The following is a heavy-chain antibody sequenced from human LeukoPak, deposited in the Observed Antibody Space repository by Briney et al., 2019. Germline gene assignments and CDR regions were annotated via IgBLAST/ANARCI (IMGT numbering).Heavy chain of an antibody. CDR1: GYTFTGYY. D-gene: IGHD2-8*01. CDR3: ARVVPWRVEWFDP. CDR2: INPNSGGT. V-gene: IGHV1-2*06. Sequence: GASVKVSCKASGYTFTGYYMHWVRQAPGQGLEWMGRINPNSGGTNYAQKFQGRVTMTRDTSISTAYMELSRLRSDDTAVYYCARVVPWRVEWFDPWGQGTLVTVSS. J-gene: IGHJ5*02.